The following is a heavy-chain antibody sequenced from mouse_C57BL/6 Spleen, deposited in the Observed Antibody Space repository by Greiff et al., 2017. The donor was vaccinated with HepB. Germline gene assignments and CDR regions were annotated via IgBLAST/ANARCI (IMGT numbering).Heavy chain of an antibody. V-gene: IGHV5-9*01. D-gene: IGHD2-1*01. Sequence: EVQVVESGGGLVKPGGSLKLSCAASGFTFSSYTMSWVRQTPEKRLEWVATISGGGGNTYYPDSVKGRFTISRDNAKNTLYLQMSSLRSEDTALYYCARQGGNYAWLAYWGQGTLVTVSA. CDR1: GFTFSSYT. CDR2: ISGGGGNT. CDR3: ARQGGNYAWLAY. J-gene: IGHJ3*01.